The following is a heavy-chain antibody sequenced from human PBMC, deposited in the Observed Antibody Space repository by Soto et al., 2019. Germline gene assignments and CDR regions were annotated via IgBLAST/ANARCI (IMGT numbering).Heavy chain of an antibody. J-gene: IGHJ3*02. D-gene: IGHD1-26*01. Sequence: GXSLKISCKGFGYNFPNFWIAWVRQMPGKGLEWMGIIYPGDSDTRYSPSFQGRVTISADKSISTAYLQWSSLKASDTAMYYCARSQTVGSRINDAFNIWGQGTMVTVSS. CDR3: ARSQTVGSRINDAFNI. CDR1: GYNFPNFW. CDR2: IYPGDSDT. V-gene: IGHV5-51*01.